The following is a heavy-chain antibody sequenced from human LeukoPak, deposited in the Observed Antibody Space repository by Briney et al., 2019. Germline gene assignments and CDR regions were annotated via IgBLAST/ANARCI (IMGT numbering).Heavy chain of an antibody. D-gene: IGHD7-27*01. CDR3: ASNNWGSGGWFDL. J-gene: IGHJ5*02. CDR1: GGSISSGGYY. V-gene: IGHV4-31*03. Sequence: SETLSLTCTVSGGSISSGGYYWSWIRQHPGKGLEWIGYIYYSGSTYYNPSLKSRVTISVDTSKNQFSLKLSSVTAADTAVYFCASNNWGSGGWFDLWGQGTLVTVSS. CDR2: IYYSGST.